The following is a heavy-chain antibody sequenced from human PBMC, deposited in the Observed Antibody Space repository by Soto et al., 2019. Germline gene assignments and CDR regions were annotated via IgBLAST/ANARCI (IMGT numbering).Heavy chain of an antibody. Sequence: EVQLLESGGGLVQPGGSLRLSCAASGFTFSSYAMSWVRQAPGKGLEWVSAISGSGGSTYYADSVKGRFTISRDNSKNTLYLQMNSLRAEDTAVYYRAKDRTTPYSGSYYVYYYYYMDVWGKGTTVTVSS. J-gene: IGHJ6*03. CDR2: ISGSGGST. CDR1: GFTFSSYA. D-gene: IGHD3-10*01. V-gene: IGHV3-23*01. CDR3: AKDRTTPYSGSYYVYYYYYMDV.